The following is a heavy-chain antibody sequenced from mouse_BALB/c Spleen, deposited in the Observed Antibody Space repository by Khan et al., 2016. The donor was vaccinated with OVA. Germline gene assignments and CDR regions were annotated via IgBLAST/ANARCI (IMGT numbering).Heavy chain of an antibody. Sequence: EVKFEESGGDLVKPGGSLKLSCAASGFTFSSYSMSWVRQTPDKRLEWVASISSGGDYTYYPDSVKGRFTISRDNAKNTLYLQMSDLKSEDTAMYYCADHVTGSFAYWGQGTLVTVSA. D-gene: IGHD4-1*01. J-gene: IGHJ3*01. V-gene: IGHV5-6*02. CDR3: ADHVTGSFAY. CDR1: GFTFSSYS. CDR2: ISSGGDYT.